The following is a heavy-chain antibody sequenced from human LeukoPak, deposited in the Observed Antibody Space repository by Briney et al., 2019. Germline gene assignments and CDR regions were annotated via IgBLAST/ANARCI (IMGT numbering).Heavy chain of an antibody. D-gene: IGHD2-15*01. CDR3: ARETREAGSGDHQTDSFDV. CDR2: INSDASRP. CDR1: RFTFSDYW. V-gene: IGHV3-74*01. J-gene: IGHJ3*01. Sequence: GRSLRLSCAASRFTFSDYWMHWVRQAPGKGLVWVSRINSDASRPSYADSVKGRFTISRDNAKNILYLQMNSLRVEDTALYYCARETREAGSGDHQTDSFDVWGQGTMVSVSS.